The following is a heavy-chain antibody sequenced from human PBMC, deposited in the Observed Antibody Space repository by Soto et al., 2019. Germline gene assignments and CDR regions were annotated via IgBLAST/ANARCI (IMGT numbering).Heavy chain of an antibody. J-gene: IGHJ6*02. CDR2: ISYDGSNK. CDR1: GFTFSSYA. Sequence: QVQLVESGGGVVQPGRSLRLSCAASGFTFSSYAMHWVRQAPGKGLEWVAVISYDGSNKYYADSVKGRFTISRDNSKNTLYLQMNSLRAEDTAVYYCARGGGGIAARPDYYYGMDVWGQGPTVTVSS. V-gene: IGHV3-30-3*01. D-gene: IGHD6-6*01. CDR3: ARGGGGIAARPDYYYGMDV.